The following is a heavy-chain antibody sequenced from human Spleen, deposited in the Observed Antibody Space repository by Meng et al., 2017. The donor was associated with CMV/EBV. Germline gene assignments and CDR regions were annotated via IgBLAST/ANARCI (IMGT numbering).Heavy chain of an antibody. V-gene: IGHV1-46*01. CDR2: INTNSGGT. J-gene: IGHJ4*02. D-gene: IGHD3-3*01. CDR3: ARSDRYDDYWSGDY. Sequence: SGYTFSIYSLHWVRQAPGQGPEWMGIINTNSGGTSYAQKFQGRVTMTRDTSTRTVYMELSSLRPEDTAVYYCARSDRYDDYWSGDYWGQGTLVTVSS. CDR1: GYTFSIYS.